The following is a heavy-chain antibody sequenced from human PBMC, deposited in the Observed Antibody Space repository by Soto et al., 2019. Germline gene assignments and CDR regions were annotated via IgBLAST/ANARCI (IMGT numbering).Heavy chain of an antibody. Sequence: ASVKVSCKASGYTFTSYYMHWVRQAPGQGLEWMGIINPSGGSTSYAQKFQGRVTMTRDTSTSTVYMELSSLRSEDTAVYYCASDRNVIVGAPGAFDNWGQGTLVTVSS. CDR3: ASDRNVIVGAPGAFDN. CDR2: INPSGGST. D-gene: IGHD1-26*01. V-gene: IGHV1-46*03. J-gene: IGHJ3*02. CDR1: GYTFTSYY.